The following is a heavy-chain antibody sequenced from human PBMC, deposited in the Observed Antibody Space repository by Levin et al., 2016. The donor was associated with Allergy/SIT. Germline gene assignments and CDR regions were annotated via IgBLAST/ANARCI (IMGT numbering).Heavy chain of an antibody. Sequence: ASVKVSCKASGYTFTSYYMHWVRQAPGQGLEWMGIINPSGGSTSYAQKFQGRVTMTRDTSTSTVYMELSSLRSEDTAVYYCATLSSGWPFDYWGQGTLVTVSS. CDR2: INPSGGST. V-gene: IGHV1-46*01. J-gene: IGHJ4*02. D-gene: IGHD6-19*01. CDR3: ATLSSGWPFDY. CDR1: GYTFTSYY.